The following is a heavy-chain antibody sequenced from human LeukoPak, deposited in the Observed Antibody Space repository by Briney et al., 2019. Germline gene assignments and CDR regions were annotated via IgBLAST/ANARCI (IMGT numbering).Heavy chain of an antibody. CDR3: ARGGSYLSAFDI. CDR1: GFTFSSYA. V-gene: IGHV3-30*14. CDR2: ISYDGSNK. D-gene: IGHD1-26*01. Sequence: GGSLRLSCAASGFTFSSYAMHWVRQAPGKGLEWVAVISYDGSNKYYADSVKGRFTISRDNSKNTLYLQMNSLRAEDTAVYYCARGGSYLSAFDIWGQGTMVTVSS. J-gene: IGHJ3*02.